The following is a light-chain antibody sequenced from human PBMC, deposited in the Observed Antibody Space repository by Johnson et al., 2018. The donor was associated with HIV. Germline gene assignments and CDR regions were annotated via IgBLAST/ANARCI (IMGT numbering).Light chain of an antibody. V-gene: IGLV1-51*02. J-gene: IGLJ1*01. CDR1: SSNIGNNY. CDR2: ENN. Sequence: QSVLTQPPSVSAAPGQKVTISCSGSSSNIGNNYVSWYQHLPGTAPKLLIYENNKRPSGIPDRFSGSKSGTSATLGITGLQTGEEADYYCGTWDTSLSARGGFGTGTKVTVL. CDR3: GTWDTSLSARGG.